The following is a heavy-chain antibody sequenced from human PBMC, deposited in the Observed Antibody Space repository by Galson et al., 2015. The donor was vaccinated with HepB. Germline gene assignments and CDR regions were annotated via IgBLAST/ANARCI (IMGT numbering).Heavy chain of an antibody. V-gene: IGHV3-30*18. CDR2: ISNDGSNK. Sequence: SLRLSCAASGFTFSSYGMHWVRQAPGKGLEWVAVISNDGSNKDYADSVKGRFTISRDNSKNTLYLQMNSLRAEDTAVYYCAKVLATGYSSDYYYYYGMDVWGQGTTVTVSS. J-gene: IGHJ6*02. CDR1: GFTFSSYG. D-gene: IGHD3-9*01. CDR3: AKVLATGYSSDYYYYYGMDV.